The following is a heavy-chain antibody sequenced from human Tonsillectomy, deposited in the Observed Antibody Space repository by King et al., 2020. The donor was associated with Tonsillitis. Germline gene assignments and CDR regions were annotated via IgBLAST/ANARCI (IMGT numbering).Heavy chain of an antibody. D-gene: IGHD3/OR15-3a*01. Sequence: VQLVESGGGVVQPGGFLRLSCAASGFTFSSYGMLWVRQAPGKGLEWVSFIPYDGSNKYYADSVKGRFTISRDNSMNTLYLHMNSLRAEDTAVYYCAKDGWTGRRNSGNYFDYWGQGTLVTVSS. CDR2: IPYDGSNK. J-gene: IGHJ4*02. CDR1: GFTFSSYG. CDR3: AKDGWTGRRNSGNYFDY. V-gene: IGHV3-30*02.